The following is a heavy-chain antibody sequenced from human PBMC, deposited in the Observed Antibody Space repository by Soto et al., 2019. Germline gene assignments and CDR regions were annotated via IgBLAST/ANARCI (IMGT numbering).Heavy chain of an antibody. CDR1: GYTFTGYY. CDR2: IIPIFGTA. V-gene: IGHV1-69*13. CDR3: AKTFRGGGSNPYYFDC. D-gene: IGHD1-26*01. J-gene: IGHJ4*02. Sequence: GASVKVSCKASGYTFTGYYMHWVRQAPGQGLEWMGGIIPIFGTANYAQKFQGRVTITADESTSTAYMELSSLRAEDTAIYYCAKTFRGGGSNPYYFDCWGQGTLVTVSS.